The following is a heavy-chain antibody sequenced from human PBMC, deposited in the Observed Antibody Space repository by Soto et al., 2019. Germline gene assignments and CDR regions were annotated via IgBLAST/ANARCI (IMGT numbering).Heavy chain of an antibody. CDR2: IIPMFGTA. J-gene: IGHJ4*02. Sequence: QVQLVQSGAEVKKPESSVKVSCKAPGGTFSTYAISWVRQAPGQGLEWMGGIIPMFGTANYAQRFQDRVTXTXHESTTTVYMELSSLRSEATAVYFCASGIQLWLRRINNGYSGWGQGTLVTVSS. D-gene: IGHD5-18*01. CDR3: ASGIQLWLRRINNGYSG. CDR1: GGTFSTYA. V-gene: IGHV1-69*05.